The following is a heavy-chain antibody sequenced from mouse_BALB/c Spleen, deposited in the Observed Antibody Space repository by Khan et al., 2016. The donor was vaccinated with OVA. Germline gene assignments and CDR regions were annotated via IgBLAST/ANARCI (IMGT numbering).Heavy chain of an antibody. CDR1: GYTFTSYY. CDR3: TRGGAGATIICWFAY. D-gene: IGHD2-4*01. Sequence: QVQLLQPGAELVKPGASVKLSCKASGYTFTSYYMYWVQQRPGQGLEWIGRINPSNGGTNFPEKFKGQSTLTVDKSSSTAYLQLSSLNSEDSAVYDCTRGGAGATIICWFAYEGQGTLVTVSA. V-gene: IGHV1-53*01. CDR2: INPSNGGT. J-gene: IGHJ3*01.